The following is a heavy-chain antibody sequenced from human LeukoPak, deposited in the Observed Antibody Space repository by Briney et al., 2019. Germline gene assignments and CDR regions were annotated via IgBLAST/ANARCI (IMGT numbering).Heavy chain of an antibody. V-gene: IGHV3-48*03. CDR1: GFTFSSYE. CDR2: ISSSGSTI. D-gene: IGHD3-22*01. Sequence: GGSLRLSCAASGFTFSSYEMNWVRQAPRKGLGWVSYISSSGSTIYYADSVKGRFTISRDNSKNTLYLQMNSLRAEDTAVYYCARDRYYYDSSGYGYWGQGTLVTVSS. J-gene: IGHJ4*02. CDR3: ARDRYYYDSSGYGY.